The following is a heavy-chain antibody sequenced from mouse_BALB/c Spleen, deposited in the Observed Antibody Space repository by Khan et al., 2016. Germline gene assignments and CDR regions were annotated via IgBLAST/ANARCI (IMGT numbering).Heavy chain of an antibody. CDR1: GYSITSGYY. CDR3: ARDPFYYYGSSYWYFDV. D-gene: IGHD1-1*01. J-gene: IGHJ1*03. V-gene: IGHV3-6*02. CDR2: ISYDGSN. Sequence: EVQLQESGPGLVKPSQSLSLTCSVTGYSITSGYYWNWIRQFPGNKLEWMGYISYDGSNNYNPSLKNRISITRDTSKNQFFLKLNSVTTEDTATDYCARDPFYYYGSSYWYFDVWCTGTTVTVSS.